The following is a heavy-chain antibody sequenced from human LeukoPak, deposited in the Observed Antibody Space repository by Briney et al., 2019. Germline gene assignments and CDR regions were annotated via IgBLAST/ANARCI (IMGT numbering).Heavy chain of an antibody. D-gene: IGHD2-2*01. V-gene: IGHV4-39*01. CDR2: IYYSGST. Sequence: SETLSLTCTVSGGSISSSSYYWGWIRQPPGKGLEWIGSIYYSGSTYYNPSLKSRVTISVDTSKNQFSLKLSSVTAADTAVYYCARLNRGSIVVVPAAIYFDYWGQGTLVTVSS. J-gene: IGHJ4*02. CDR1: GGSISSSSYY. CDR3: ARLNRGSIVVVPAAIYFDY.